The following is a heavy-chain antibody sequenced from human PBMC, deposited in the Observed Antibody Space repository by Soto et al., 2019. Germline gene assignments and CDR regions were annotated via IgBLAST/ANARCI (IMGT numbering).Heavy chain of an antibody. CDR2: TYYRSKWYN. D-gene: IGHD6-6*01. CDR1: GATVSSNMGS. CDR3: AGSIAYSYYYYYGMDV. J-gene: IGHJ6*02. Sequence: QPLSSTCDISGATVSSNMGSWNCNRQSPSRGLEWLGRTYYRSKWYNDYAVSVKSRITINPDTSKNQFSLQLNSVTPEDTAVYYRAGSIAYSYYYYYGMDVCGQRTTVTGSS. V-gene: IGHV6-1*01.